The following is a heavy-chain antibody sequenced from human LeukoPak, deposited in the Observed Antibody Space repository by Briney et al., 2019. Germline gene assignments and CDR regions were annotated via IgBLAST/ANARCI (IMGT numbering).Heavy chain of an antibody. CDR1: GGSISSSSYY. CDR2: IYYSGST. CDR3: ARDGSTTYDRRDAFDI. D-gene: IGHD3-22*01. V-gene: IGHV4-39*07. J-gene: IGHJ3*02. Sequence: PSETLSLTCTVSGGSISSSSYYWGWIRQPPGKGLEWIGSIYYSGSTYYNPSLKSRVTISVDTSKNQFSLKLSSVTAADTAVYYCARDGSTTYDRRDAFDIWGQGTMVTVSS.